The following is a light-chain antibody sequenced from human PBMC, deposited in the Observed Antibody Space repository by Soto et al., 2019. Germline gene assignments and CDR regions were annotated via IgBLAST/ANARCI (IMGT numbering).Light chain of an antibody. V-gene: IGKV3-11*01. CDR1: QTIRGL. CDR3: QQRHNWPIT. Sequence: EIVLTQSPATLSLSPGERATLSCRTSQTIRGLLNWYQQRPGQAPMLLIYDTSNRATDIPARFSGSGSGTDFILTIRSLDPEDFGVYFCQQRHNWPITFGQGPRLDI. J-gene: IGKJ5*01. CDR2: DTS.